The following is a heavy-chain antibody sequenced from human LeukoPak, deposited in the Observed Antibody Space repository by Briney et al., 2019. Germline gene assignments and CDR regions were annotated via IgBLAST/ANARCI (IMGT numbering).Heavy chain of an antibody. J-gene: IGHJ6*02. Sequence: AGGSLRLSCAASGFMFSTYGMHWVRQAPGKGLDWVAVMSYDEKNESYADSVKGRFTISRDNSKNTLYLQMNSLRAEDTAVYYWAKDRIHGFSGRYLGMYGWGQGPSVTASS. CDR2: MSYDEKNE. V-gene: IGHV3-30*18. D-gene: IGHD1-26*01. CDR1: GFMFSTYG. CDR3: AKDRIHGFSGRYLGMYG.